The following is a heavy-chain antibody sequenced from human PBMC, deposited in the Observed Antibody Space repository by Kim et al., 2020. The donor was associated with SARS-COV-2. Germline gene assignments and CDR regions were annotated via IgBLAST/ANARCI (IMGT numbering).Heavy chain of an antibody. CDR3: AKDLGLLWFGELLSPGTPGYCMDV. J-gene: IGHJ6*02. CDR2: ISGSGGST. CDR1: GFTFSSYA. D-gene: IGHD3-10*01. Sequence: GGSLRLSCAASGFTFSSYAMSWVRQAPGKGLEWVSAISGSGGSTYYADSVKGRFTISRDNSKNTLYLQMNSLRAEDTAVYYCAKDLGLLWFGELLSPGTPGYCMDVWGQGTTVTVSS. V-gene: IGHV3-23*01.